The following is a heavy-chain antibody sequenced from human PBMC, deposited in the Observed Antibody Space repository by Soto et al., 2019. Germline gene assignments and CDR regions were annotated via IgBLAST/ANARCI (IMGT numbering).Heavy chain of an antibody. V-gene: IGHV4-34*01. CDR2: INHSGST. Sequence: QVQLQQWGAGLLKPSETLSLTCAVFGGSFTDYYWSSIRQPPGKGLEWIGEINHSGSTNYNPSLKSRVTISVDTSRNQCSLKLSSVTAADTAVYYCARRVRGVNDAFDIWGQGTMVTVSS. CDR1: GGSFTDYY. CDR3: ARRVRGVNDAFDI. D-gene: IGHD3-10*01. J-gene: IGHJ3*02.